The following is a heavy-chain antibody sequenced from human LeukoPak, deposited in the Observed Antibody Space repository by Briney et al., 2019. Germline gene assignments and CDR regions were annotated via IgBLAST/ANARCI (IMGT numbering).Heavy chain of an antibody. D-gene: IGHD2-2*01. J-gene: IGHJ5*02. Sequence: SQTLSLTCASSGDSVSSNSVTWNWIRQSPSRGLEWLGRTYYRSTWYNDYAVSGRGRITVNPDTSKNQFSLHLNSVTPEDTAVYCCARRLTQYDCFDPWGQGILVTVSS. CDR2: TYYRSTWYN. CDR1: GDSVSSNSVT. CDR3: ARRLTQYDCFDP. V-gene: IGHV6-1*01.